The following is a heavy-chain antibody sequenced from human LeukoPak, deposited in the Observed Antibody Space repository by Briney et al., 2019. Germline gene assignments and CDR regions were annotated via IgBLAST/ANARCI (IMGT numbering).Heavy chain of an antibody. D-gene: IGHD6-19*01. Sequence: SQNLSLTCAISGDSVSSNSAAWNWIRQSPSRGLEWLGRTYYRSKWYNDYAVSVKSRITINPDTSKNQFSLQLNSVTPEDTAVYYCARAPWYSSGWFSSITDAFDIWGQGTMVTVSS. V-gene: IGHV6-1*01. CDR3: ARAPWYSSGWFSSITDAFDI. CDR2: TYYRSKWYN. CDR1: GDSVSSNSAA. J-gene: IGHJ3*02.